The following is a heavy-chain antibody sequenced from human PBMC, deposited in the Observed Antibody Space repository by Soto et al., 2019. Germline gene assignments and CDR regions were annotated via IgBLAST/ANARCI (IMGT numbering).Heavy chain of an antibody. CDR3: SKDRRIVVVPASIFFFDY. V-gene: IGHV3-23*01. Sequence: GGSLRLSCAASGFTFSSYAMSWVRQAPGKGLEWVSAISGSGGSTYYADSVKGRFTISRDNSKNTLYLQMNSLRAEDTAVYYCSKDRRIVVVPASIFFFDYLGQGTLVTVSS. CDR1: GFTFSSYA. J-gene: IGHJ4*02. CDR2: ISGSGGST. D-gene: IGHD2-2*01.